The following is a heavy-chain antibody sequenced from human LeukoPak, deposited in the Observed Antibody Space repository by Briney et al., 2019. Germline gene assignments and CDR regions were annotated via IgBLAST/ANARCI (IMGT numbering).Heavy chain of an antibody. CDR1: GFTFSSYE. V-gene: IGHV3-48*03. CDR2: ISSSGSTI. D-gene: IGHD5-12*01. CDR3: AREMGGYPFDY. J-gene: IGHJ4*02. Sequence: GGSLRLSCAASGFTFSSYEMNWVRQAPGKGLEWVSYISSSGSTIYYADSVKGRFTISRDNAKNSLYLQMNSLRAEDTAIYYCAREMGGYPFDYWGQGTLVTVSS.